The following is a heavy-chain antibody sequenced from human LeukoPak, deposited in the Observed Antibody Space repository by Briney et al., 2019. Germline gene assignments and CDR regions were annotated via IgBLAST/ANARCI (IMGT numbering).Heavy chain of an antibody. D-gene: IGHD2-2*01. CDR3: ARGYCSSTSCYGVRDY. CDR1: EITFASYR. CDR2: ISSSSSYI. J-gene: IGHJ4*02. V-gene: IGHV3-21*01. Sequence: GGYPVPYRATPEITFASYRVNVDSQALGEGLKKVSSISSSSSYIYYADSVKGRFTISRDNAKNSLYLQMNSLRAEDTAVYYCARGYCSSTSCYGVRDYWGQGALGTVS.